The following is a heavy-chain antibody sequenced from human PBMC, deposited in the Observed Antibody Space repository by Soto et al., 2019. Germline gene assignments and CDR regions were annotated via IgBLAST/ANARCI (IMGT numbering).Heavy chain of an antibody. D-gene: IGHD3-10*01. CDR3: ARAPPTDYYYGSGSYTYYYYGMDV. CDR1: GGSISSSSYY. J-gene: IGHJ6*02. CDR2: INHSGST. V-gene: IGHV4-39*07. Sequence: SETLSLTCTVSGGSISSSSYYWSWIRQPPGKGLEWIGEINHSGSTNYNPSLKSRVTISVDTSKNQFSLKLSSVTAADTAVYYCARAPPTDYYYGSGSYTYYYYGMDVWGQGTTVTVSS.